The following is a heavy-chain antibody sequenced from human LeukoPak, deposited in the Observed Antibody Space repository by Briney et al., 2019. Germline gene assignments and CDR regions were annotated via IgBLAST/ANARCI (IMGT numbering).Heavy chain of an antibody. J-gene: IGHJ6*03. V-gene: IGHV4-39*01. D-gene: IGHD1-26*01. CDR1: GFSIRDTSYY. Sequence: PSETLSLTCTVSGFSIRDTSYYWGWIRQSPGKGLEWIGHIHYTGTGDDNPSLKSRLTISLDTSSSQFSLDLRSVSAADTAVYYCARHAGGSYKRAGSYMDVWGKGTTVTISS. CDR3: ARHAGGSYKRAGSYMDV. CDR2: IHYTGTG.